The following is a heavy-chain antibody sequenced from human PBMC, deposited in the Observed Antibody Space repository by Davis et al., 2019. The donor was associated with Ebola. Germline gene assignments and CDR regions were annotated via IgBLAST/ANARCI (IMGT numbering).Heavy chain of an antibody. V-gene: IGHV1-2*02. CDR1: GYTFTGYY. Sequence: ASVKVSCKASGYTFTGYYMHWVRQAPGQGLEWMGWINPNSGGTNYAQKFQGRVTMTRDTSISTAYMELSRLRSDDTAVYYCARGEELVLSGYNWFDPWGQGTLVTVSS. CDR2: INPNSGGT. J-gene: IGHJ5*02. D-gene: IGHD3-10*01. CDR3: ARGEELVLSGYNWFDP.